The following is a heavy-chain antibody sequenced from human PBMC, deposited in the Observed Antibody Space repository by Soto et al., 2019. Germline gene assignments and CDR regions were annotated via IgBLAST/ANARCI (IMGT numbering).Heavy chain of an antibody. CDR3: ARDLDWAFDY. V-gene: IGHV3-48*01. J-gene: IGHJ4*02. CDR1: GFTFTTYS. D-gene: IGHD3-9*01. Sequence: PGGSLRLSCAAYGFTFTTYSMNWVRQAPGKGLEWLSYINSGGSAIDYADSVKGRFTISRDDAKNSLYLQMSSLRAEDTAVYYCARDLDWAFDYWGQGTLVTVSS. CDR2: INSGGSAI.